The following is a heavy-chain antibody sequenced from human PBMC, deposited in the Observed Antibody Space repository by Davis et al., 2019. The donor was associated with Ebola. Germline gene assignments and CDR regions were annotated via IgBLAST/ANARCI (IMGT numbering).Heavy chain of an antibody. D-gene: IGHD5-18*01. CDR3: AREAFPREYSYETY. CDR2: IYYSGST. J-gene: IGHJ4*02. Sequence: PSETLSLTCTVSGGSISSGGYYWSWIRQHPGKGLEWIGYIYYSGSTYYNPSLKSRVTISVDTSKNQFSLKLSSVTAADTAVYYCAREAFPREYSYETYWGQGTLVTVSS. CDR1: GGSISSGGYY. V-gene: IGHV4-31*03.